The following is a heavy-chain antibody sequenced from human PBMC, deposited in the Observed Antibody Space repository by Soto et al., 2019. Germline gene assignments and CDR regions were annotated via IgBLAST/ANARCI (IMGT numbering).Heavy chain of an antibody. D-gene: IGHD1-26*01. CDR1: GYTFTNYW. CDR2: IYPDDSDT. J-gene: IGHJ5*02. Sequence: GESLKISCKASGYTFTNYWIGWVRQMPGKGLEWMGIIYPDDSDTRYSPSFQGQVTISADRSITTAYLPWSSLKAPDTAMYYCARHSKFISGSRFDPWGQGTLVTVSS. CDR3: ARHSKFISGSRFDP. V-gene: IGHV5-51*01.